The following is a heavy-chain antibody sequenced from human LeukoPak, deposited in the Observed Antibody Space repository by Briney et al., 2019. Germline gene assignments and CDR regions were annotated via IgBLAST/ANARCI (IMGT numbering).Heavy chain of an antibody. Sequence: GSLRLSCAASGFTFSNAWMSWIRQPPGKGLEWIGEINHSGSTNYNPSLKSRVTISVDTSKNQFSLKLSSVTAADTAVYYCARAGYSSGWLLIDYWGQGTLVTVSS. CDR3: ARAGYSSGWLLIDY. J-gene: IGHJ4*02. CDR1: GFTFSNAW. V-gene: IGHV4-34*01. D-gene: IGHD6-19*01. CDR2: INHSGST.